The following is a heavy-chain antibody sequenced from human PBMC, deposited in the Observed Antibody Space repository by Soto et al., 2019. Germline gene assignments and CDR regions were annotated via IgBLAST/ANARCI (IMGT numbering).Heavy chain of an antibody. Sequence: EVQLLESGGGLVQPGGSLRLSCAASGFTFSSFAMSWVRQAPGKGLEWVSAIGSRGDSTYYADSVKGRFTISRDNSKTTLYLQMNSLRAEETAVYYCAKGLIYGYNSGRPFDSWGQGTLVTVSS. D-gene: IGHD6-19*01. CDR1: GFTFSSFA. CDR2: IGSRGDST. CDR3: AKGLIYGYNSGRPFDS. J-gene: IGHJ4*02. V-gene: IGHV3-23*01.